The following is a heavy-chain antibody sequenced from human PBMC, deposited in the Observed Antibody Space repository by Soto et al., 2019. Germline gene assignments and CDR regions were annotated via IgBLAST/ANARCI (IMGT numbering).Heavy chain of an antibody. Sequence: QVQLQESGPGLVKPSQTLSLTCTVSGGSISSGGYSWTWIRQHPGKGLEWIGYIFYSGSTYYNPSLNSRITISVDTSKSQFSLKLSSVTVADTAVYYCARAKACSGGLCYSGPYYYNAMDVWGQGTTVTVS. V-gene: IGHV4-31*03. D-gene: IGHD2-15*01. CDR2: IFYSGST. CDR3: ARAKACSGGLCYSGPYYYNAMDV. J-gene: IGHJ6*02. CDR1: GGSISSGGYS.